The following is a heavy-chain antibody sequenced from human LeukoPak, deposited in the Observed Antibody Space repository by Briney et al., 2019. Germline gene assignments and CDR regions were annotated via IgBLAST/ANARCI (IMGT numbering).Heavy chain of an antibody. CDR1: GFTFNAYA. V-gene: IGHV3-23*01. CDR3: AKGKGSSSSSIDW. D-gene: IGHD6-6*01. Sequence: PRGSLRLSCAASGFTFNAYAMCWVRQAPGKGLEWISAISGSGGSTYYADSVKGRFTISRDNSKNTLYLQIHSLRAEDTAVYYCAKGKGSSSSSIDWWGQGTLVTVSS. CDR2: ISGSGGST. J-gene: IGHJ4*02.